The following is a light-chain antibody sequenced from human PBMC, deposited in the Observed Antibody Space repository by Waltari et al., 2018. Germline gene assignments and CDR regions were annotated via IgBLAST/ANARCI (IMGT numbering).Light chain of an antibody. CDR1: SGHSTTV. J-gene: IGLJ3*02. CDR3: QTGGHGTWV. CDR2: VNSDGSH. Sequence: QLVLTQSPSASASLGASVTLTCTLSSGHSTTVIAWLQNRPDRGPRYLMKVNSDGSHNKGDEIPDRFSGSSSGAEHYLTISSLQSEDEADYYCQTGGHGTWVFGGGTKLTVL. V-gene: IGLV4-69*01.